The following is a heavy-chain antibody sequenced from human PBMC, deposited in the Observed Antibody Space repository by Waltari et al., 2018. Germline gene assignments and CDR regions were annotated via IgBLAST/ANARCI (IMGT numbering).Heavy chain of an antibody. CDR1: GYTFTGYY. D-gene: IGHD3-16*02. CDR2: INPNSGGT. J-gene: IGHJ4*02. V-gene: IGHV1-2*02. Sequence: QVQLVQSGAEVKKPGASVKVSCKASGYTFTGYYMHWVRQAPGQGLEWMGWINPNSGGTNYAQKFQGRVTMTRDTSISTAYMELSRLRSDDTAVYYCARDGPSHVNGGVIAPFDYWGQGTLVTVSS. CDR3: ARDGPSHVNGGVIAPFDY.